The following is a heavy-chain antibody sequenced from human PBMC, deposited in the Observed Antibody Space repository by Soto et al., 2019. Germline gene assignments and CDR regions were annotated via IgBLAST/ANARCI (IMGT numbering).Heavy chain of an antibody. D-gene: IGHD6-19*01. V-gene: IGHV2-5*01. CDR2: IYWNDDK. CDR1: GFSLSTSGVG. Sequence: ESGPTLVNPTQTLTLTCTFSGFSLSTSGVGVGWIRQPPGEALEWLALIYWNDDKRYSPSLKSRLTITKDTSKNQVVLTMTNMDPVDTATYYCAHRRGPVAVAGTNYYYYGMDVWGQGTTVTVSS. CDR3: AHRRGPVAVAGTNYYYYGMDV. J-gene: IGHJ6*02.